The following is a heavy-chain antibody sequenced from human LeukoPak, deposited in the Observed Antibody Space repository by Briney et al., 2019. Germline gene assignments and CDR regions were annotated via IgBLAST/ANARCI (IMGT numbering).Heavy chain of an antibody. J-gene: IGHJ4*02. CDR3: ATGDTGESSSWYHPFDY. V-gene: IGHV4-59*01. Sequence: PSETLSLTCTVSGGSISSYYWSWIRQPPGKGLEWIGYIHYTGSTNYNPSLKSRVTISLDTSKNRFSLNLSSVTAADTAVYYSATGDTGESSSWYHPFDYWGQGTLVTVSS. CDR1: GGSISSYY. CDR2: IHYTGST. D-gene: IGHD6-13*01.